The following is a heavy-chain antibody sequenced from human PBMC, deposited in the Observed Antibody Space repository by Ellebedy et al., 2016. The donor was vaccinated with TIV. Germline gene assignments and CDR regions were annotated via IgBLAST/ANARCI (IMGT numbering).Heavy chain of an antibody. CDR2: IIAILGIA. CDR1: GGTFSSYA. J-gene: IGHJ6*03. Sequence: AASVKVSCKASGGTFSSYAISWVRQAPGQGLEWMGGIIAILGIANYAQKFQGRVTINADTSTSTAYMELSSLRSEDTAVYYCAREIVVVPAAPGYMDVWGKGTTVTVSS. V-gene: IGHV1-69*10. CDR3: AREIVVVPAAPGYMDV. D-gene: IGHD2-2*01.